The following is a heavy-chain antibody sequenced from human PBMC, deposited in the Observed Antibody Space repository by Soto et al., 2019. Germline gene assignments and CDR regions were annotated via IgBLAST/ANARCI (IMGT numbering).Heavy chain of an antibody. CDR2: ISASGSTT. Sequence: GGSLRLSCAASGFTFNDYAMSWVRQAPGKGLEWVSGISASGSTTFYADSVKGRFTVSRDFSKNTLSLQMDSLRAEDTAVYFCGKDPNGNYVGGFEFWGPGTMVTVSS. CDR3: GKDPNGNYVGGFEF. J-gene: IGHJ3*01. D-gene: IGHD3-16*01. CDR1: GFTFNDYA. V-gene: IGHV3-23*01.